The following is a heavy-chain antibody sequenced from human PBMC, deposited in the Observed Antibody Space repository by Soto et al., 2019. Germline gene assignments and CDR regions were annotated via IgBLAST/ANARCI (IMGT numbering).Heavy chain of an antibody. CDR2: VSADGGRT. J-gene: IGHJ4*02. CDR1: GLTFSSYD. Sequence: GGSLRLSCAASGLTFSSYDMRWVRQTPGRGLEWVSTVSADGGRTYYVDSVKGRFTTSRDNSKSTLYLQMNSLRVEDTAVYFCAKGGLNYFDYWGQGTQVTVSS. CDR3: AKGGLNYFDY. V-gene: IGHV3-23*01. D-gene: IGHD2-21*01.